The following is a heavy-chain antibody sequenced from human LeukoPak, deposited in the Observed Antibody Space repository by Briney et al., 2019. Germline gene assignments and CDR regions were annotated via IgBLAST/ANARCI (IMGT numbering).Heavy chain of an antibody. CDR2: IKEDGTEK. J-gene: IGHJ6*03. CDR1: GFTFSRHS. V-gene: IGHV3-7*01. CDR3: ARESGDYGSADMPGYYYYMDV. Sequence: GGSLRLSCEVSGFTFSRHSMSWVRQAPGKGLEWVAKIKEDGTEKYYVGSVEGRFTISRDNARNTLFLQMNSLRVEDTAVYFCARESGDYGSADMPGYYYYMDVWAKGTTVTVSS. D-gene: IGHD3-10*01.